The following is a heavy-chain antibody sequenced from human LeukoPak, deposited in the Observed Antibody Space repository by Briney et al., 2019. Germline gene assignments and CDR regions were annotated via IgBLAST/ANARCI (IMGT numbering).Heavy chain of an antibody. J-gene: IGHJ4*02. CDR3: TTEDHSGYVHFDY. D-gene: IGHD5-12*01. Sequence: PGGSLRLSCAASGFTFSSYSMSWVRQAPGKGLEWVGRIKSKTDGGTTDYAAPVKGRFTISRDDSKNTLYLQMNSLKTEDTAVYYCTTEDHSGYVHFDYWGQGTLVTVSS. CDR1: GFTFSSYS. V-gene: IGHV3-15*01. CDR2: IKSKTDGGTT.